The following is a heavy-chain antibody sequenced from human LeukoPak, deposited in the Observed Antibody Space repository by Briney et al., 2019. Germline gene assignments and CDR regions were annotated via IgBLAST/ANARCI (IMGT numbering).Heavy chain of an antibody. CDR3: AREEDTGLFDY. D-gene: IGHD4-17*01. CDR2: IIRIFGTA. J-gene: IGHJ4*02. V-gene: IGHV1-69*05. CDR1: GATFSTYA. Sequence: GSSVGPSYTASGATFSTYATSWVREAPGLRLEWIGGIIRIFGTANYAQKFQGRVKITTDESTYTAYMGLRSLGSDDTAVYYCAREEDTGLFDYWGQGTLVTVSS.